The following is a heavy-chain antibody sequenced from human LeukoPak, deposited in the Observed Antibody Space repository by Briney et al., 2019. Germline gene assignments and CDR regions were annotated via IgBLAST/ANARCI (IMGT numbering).Heavy chain of an antibody. CDR1: GFSVSSSY. CDR2: IYGGGNT. D-gene: IGHD3-22*01. J-gene: IGHJ3*02. Sequence: GGSLRLSCAASGFSVSSSYVSWVRQAPRKGLEWVSIIYGGGNTYYVDSVEGRFTISRDNSKNTLYLQMNSLRAEDTAVYYCAKSAITMIVVAPPDAFDIWGQGTMVTVSS. CDR3: AKSAITMIVVAPPDAFDI. V-gene: IGHV3-66*01.